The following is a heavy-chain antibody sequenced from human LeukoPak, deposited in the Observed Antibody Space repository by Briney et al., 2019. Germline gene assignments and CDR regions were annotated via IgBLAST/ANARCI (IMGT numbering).Heavy chain of an antibody. Sequence: SVKVSCKASGGTFSSYAISWVRQAPGQGLEWMGRIIPIFGTANYAQKFQGRVTITTDESTSTAYMELSSLRSEDTAGYYCARVSDILTGSRYDYYFDYWGQGTLVTVSS. CDR3: ARVSDILTGSRYDYYFDY. CDR2: IIPIFGTA. CDR1: GGTFSSYA. D-gene: IGHD3-9*01. J-gene: IGHJ4*02. V-gene: IGHV1-69*05.